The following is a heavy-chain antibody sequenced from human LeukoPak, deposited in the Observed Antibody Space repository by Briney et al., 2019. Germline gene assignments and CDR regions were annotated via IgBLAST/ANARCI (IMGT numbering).Heavy chain of an antibody. Sequence: SETLSLTCTVSGGSISSGGYYWSWIRQPPGKGLEWIGYIYHSGSTYYNPSLKSRVTISVDRSKNQFSLKLSSVTAADTAVYYCARDTRISMDVWGKGTTVTVSS. CDR2: IYHSGST. CDR3: ARDTRISMDV. D-gene: IGHD2-15*01. J-gene: IGHJ6*03. CDR1: GGSISSGGYY. V-gene: IGHV4-30-2*01.